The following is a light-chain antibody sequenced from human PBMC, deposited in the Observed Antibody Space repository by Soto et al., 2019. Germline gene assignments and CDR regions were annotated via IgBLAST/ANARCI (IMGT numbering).Light chain of an antibody. J-gene: IGKJ4*01. CDR1: QDINRY. CDR3: QQVDSYPLT. Sequence: IQLTQSPSFLSASVGDRVTITCRASQDINRYVAWYQQKSGQAPKLLIYRVSNLRPGVPSRFSGSGSGTDFTLTISNLQPEDFATYHCQQVDSYPLTFGGGT. CDR2: RVS. V-gene: IGKV1-9*01.